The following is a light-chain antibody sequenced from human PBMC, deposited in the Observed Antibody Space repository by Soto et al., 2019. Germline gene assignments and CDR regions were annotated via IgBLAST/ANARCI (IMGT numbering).Light chain of an antibody. J-gene: IGKJ4*01. CDR1: QSVSSSY. Sequence: EIVLTQSTGTLSLSPGERATLSCRASQSVSSSYLAWYQQKTGQAPRLLIYGASSRATGIPDRFSGSGSGTDFTLTISRLEPEDFAVYYCQQYGSSTDTFGGGTKVEIK. V-gene: IGKV3-20*01. CDR3: QQYGSSTDT. CDR2: GAS.